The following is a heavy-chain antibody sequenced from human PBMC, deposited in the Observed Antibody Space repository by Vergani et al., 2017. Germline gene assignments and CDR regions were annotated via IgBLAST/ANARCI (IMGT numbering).Heavy chain of an antibody. J-gene: IGHJ6*03. CDR1: GGTFSSYA. V-gene: IGHV1-69*01. D-gene: IGHD6-6*01. Sequence: QVQVVQSGAEVKKSGSSVKVSCKASGGTFSSYAISWVRQAPGQGLEWMGGIIPIFGTANYAQKFQGRVTITADESTSTAYMELSSLRSEDTAVYYCARRSSSSLGYYYMDVWGKGTTVTVSS. CDR2: IIPIFGTA. CDR3: ARRSSSSLGYYYMDV.